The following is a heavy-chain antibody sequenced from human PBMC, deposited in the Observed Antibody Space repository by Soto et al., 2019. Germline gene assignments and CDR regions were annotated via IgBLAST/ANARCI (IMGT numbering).Heavy chain of an antibody. CDR2: FYYAGNT. D-gene: IGHD2-21*02. CDR1: DASITSPSYY. J-gene: IGHJ5*02. CDR3: ARHPSDFWFDP. Sequence: SETLSLTCSVSDASITSPSYYWAWIRQPPGEGLEWIGTFYYAGNTNYKSSLKSRVTVSVDTSKNQFSLKLSSVTAADTAVYYCARHPSDFWFDPWGQGTLVTVSS. V-gene: IGHV4-39*01.